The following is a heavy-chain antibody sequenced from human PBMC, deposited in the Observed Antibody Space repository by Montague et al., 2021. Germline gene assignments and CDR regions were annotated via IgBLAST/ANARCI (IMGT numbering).Heavy chain of an antibody. V-gene: IGHV4-4*02. J-gene: IGHJ4*02. CDR3: ARHGDDEWQQMAF. CDR1: GDFISSYTW. CDR2: IFHSGSA. Sequence: SETLSLTCAVSGDFISSYTWWSWVRPPPGKGLVWIGEIFHSGSANYNPSLRSRITISVDKSKNEFSLHLNSVTPADTAVYYCARHGDDEWQQMAFWGQGTLVVVSS. D-gene: IGHD6-13*01.